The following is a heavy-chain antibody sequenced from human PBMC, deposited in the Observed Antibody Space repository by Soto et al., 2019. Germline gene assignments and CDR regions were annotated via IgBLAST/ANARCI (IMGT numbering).Heavy chain of an antibody. CDR1: GGSISSSRYY. CDR2: IYYSGST. Sequence: PSETLSLTCTVSGGSISSSRYYWGWIRQPPGKGLEWIGSIYYSGSTYYNPSLKSRVTISVDTSKNQFSLKLSSVTAADTAVYYCARSRIAAAGTLIYYYYGMDVWGQGTTVTVSS. J-gene: IGHJ6*02. D-gene: IGHD6-13*01. V-gene: IGHV4-39*01. CDR3: ARSRIAAAGTLIYYYYGMDV.